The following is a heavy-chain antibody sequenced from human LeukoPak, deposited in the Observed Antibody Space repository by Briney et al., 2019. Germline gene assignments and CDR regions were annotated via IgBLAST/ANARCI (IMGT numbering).Heavy chain of an antibody. CDR1: GFTFSNYI. Sequence: GGSLRLSCAASGFTFSNYIMHWVRQAPGKGLDWVAVILEDGSNKYYADSVKGRFTISRDNSKNTMYLQMNSLRAEDTAVYYCARDWFHAIDYWGQGTLVTVSS. D-gene: IGHD2/OR15-2a*01. CDR2: ILEDGSNK. V-gene: IGHV3-30*04. CDR3: ARDWFHAIDY. J-gene: IGHJ4*02.